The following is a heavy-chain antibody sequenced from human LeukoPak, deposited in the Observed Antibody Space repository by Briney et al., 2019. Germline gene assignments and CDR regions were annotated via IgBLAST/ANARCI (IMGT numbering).Heavy chain of an antibody. Sequence: TGGSLRLSCAASGFTFSSYSMNWVRQAPGKGLEWVSYISSSSSTIYYADSVKGRFTISRDNAKNSLYLQMNSLRAEDTAVYYCARAYSSSQGYWGQGTLVTVSS. J-gene: IGHJ4*02. V-gene: IGHV3-48*01. CDR2: ISSSSSTI. CDR3: ARAYSSSQGY. D-gene: IGHD6-6*01. CDR1: GFTFSSYS.